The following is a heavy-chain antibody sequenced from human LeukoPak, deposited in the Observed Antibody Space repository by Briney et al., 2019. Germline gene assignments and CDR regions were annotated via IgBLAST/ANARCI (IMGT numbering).Heavy chain of an antibody. CDR3: ARGLPVGLQ. CDR2: MSGSGGRT. J-gene: IGHJ4*02. D-gene: IGHD5-24*01. CDR1: GFTLYTHA. V-gene: IGHV3-23*01. Sequence: GGSLRLSCAGSGFTLYTHAMRWVRPAPGKGLEWVSAMSGSGGRTYYADSVKGRFTISRDNSKNTLYLQMNSLRAEDTAVYYCARGLPVGLQWGQGTLVTVSS.